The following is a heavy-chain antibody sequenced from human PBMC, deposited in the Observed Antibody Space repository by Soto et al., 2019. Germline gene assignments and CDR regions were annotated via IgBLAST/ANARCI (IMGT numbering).Heavy chain of an antibody. CDR2: VNPSGGHT. CDR1: GDTFTDYY. CDR3: ARGGHVVVVTAALDY. Sequence: QVQLMQSGAEVKKPGASVKVSCKASGDTFTDYYIHWVRQAPGQGLEWMGTVNPSGGHTTYAQHFLVRVIMTSDTSTSSLYMVLTSLTSDYTAVYYCARGGHVVVVTAALDYWGQGTLVAVSS. D-gene: IGHD2-21*02. J-gene: IGHJ4*02. V-gene: IGHV1-46*01.